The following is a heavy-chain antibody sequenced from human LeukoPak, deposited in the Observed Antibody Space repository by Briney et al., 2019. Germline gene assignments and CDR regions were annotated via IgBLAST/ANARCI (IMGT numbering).Heavy chain of an antibody. D-gene: IGHD5-24*01. Sequence: SQTLSLTCTVSGGSISSGDHYWSWSRQPPGKGLEWIGYIYYSGSTYYNPSLKSRVTISVDTSKNQFSLKLSSVTAADTAVYYCARGAGRWLQSGFDYWGQGTLVTVSS. CDR1: GGSISSGDHY. CDR2: IYYSGST. J-gene: IGHJ4*02. CDR3: ARGAGRWLQSGFDY. V-gene: IGHV4-30-4*01.